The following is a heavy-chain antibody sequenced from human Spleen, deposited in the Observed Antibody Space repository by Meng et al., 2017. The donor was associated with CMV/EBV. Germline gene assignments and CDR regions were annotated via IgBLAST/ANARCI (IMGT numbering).Heavy chain of an antibody. CDR1: GYTFTDYY. J-gene: IGHJ4*02. CDR3: AREAYYDSSGLFDY. V-gene: IGHV1-2*02. D-gene: IGHD3-22*01. CDR2: INPNSGGT. Sequence: ASGYTFTDYYIHWLRQAPGQGLEWMGWINPNSGGTNYAQKFQGRVTMTRDTSISTAYMELSRLRSDDTAVYYCAREAYYDSSGLFDYWGQGTLVTVSS.